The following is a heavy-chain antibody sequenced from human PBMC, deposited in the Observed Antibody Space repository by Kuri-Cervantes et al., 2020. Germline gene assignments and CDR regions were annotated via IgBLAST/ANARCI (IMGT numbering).Heavy chain of an antibody. V-gene: IGHV3-30*18. J-gene: IGHJ4*02. CDR2: ISYDGSNK. CDR1: GFTFSSFG. D-gene: IGHD5-18*01. Sequence: GESLKISCAASGFTFSSFGMHGVRQAPGKGLEWVAVISYDGSNKYYADSVKGRFTISRDNSKNTLDLQMNSLRAEDTAVYYCAKVDTAIFDYWGQGTLVTSPQ. CDR3: AKVDTAIFDY.